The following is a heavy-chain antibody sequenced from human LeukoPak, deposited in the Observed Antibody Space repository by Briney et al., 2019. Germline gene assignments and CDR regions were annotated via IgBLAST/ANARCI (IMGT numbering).Heavy chain of an antibody. CDR3: ARAGERGYNGYDDAFDI. CDR1: GGSISSYY. CDR2: IYSSGNT. J-gene: IGHJ3*02. V-gene: IGHV4-59*03. Sequence: SETQSLTCTVSGGSISSYYWSWIRQPPGKGLEWIGYIYSSGNTNYNPSLKSRVTISVDTSKNQFSLKLSSVTAADTAIYYCARAGERGYNGYDDAFDIWGQGTMVTVSS. D-gene: IGHD5-12*01.